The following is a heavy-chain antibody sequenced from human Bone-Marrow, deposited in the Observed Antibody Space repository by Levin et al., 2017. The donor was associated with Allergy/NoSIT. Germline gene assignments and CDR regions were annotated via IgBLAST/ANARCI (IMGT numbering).Heavy chain of an antibody. CDR1: GFTFSSYA. CDR3: APEGGATITPQVPFDY. D-gene: IGHD5-12*01. J-gene: IGHJ4*02. CDR2: ISYDGSNK. V-gene: IGHV3-30*04. Sequence: GESLKISCAASGFTFSSYAMHWVRQAPGKGLEWVAVISYDGSNKYYADSVKGRFTISRDNSKNTLYLQMNSLRAEDTAVYYCAPEGGATITPQVPFDYWGQGTLVTVSS.